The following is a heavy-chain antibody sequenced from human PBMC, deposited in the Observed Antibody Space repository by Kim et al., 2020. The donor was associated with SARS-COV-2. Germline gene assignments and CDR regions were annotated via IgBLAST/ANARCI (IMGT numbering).Heavy chain of an antibody. CDR3: ARVLGTPELIWFGSHGNLWFDP. Sequence: SETLSLTCTVSGGSISSGGYYWSWIRQHPGKGLEWIGYIYYSGSTYYNPSLKSRVTISVDTSKNQFSLKLSSVTAADTAVYYYARVLGTPELIWFGSHGNLWFDPWGQGTLVTVSS. D-gene: IGHD3-10*01. CDR1: GGSISSGGYY. V-gene: IGHV4-31*03. J-gene: IGHJ5*02. CDR2: IYYSGST.